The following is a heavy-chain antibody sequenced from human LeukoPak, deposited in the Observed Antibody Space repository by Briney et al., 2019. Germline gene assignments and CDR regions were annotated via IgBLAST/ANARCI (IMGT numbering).Heavy chain of an antibody. CDR2: IKQDGSEK. D-gene: IGHD2-2*03. V-gene: IGHV3-7*01. CDR3: ARVRLDIVVVPAAVRLDY. Sequence: GGSLRLSCAASGFTFSNAWMSWVRQAPGKGLEWVANIKQDGSEKYYVDSVKGRFTISRDNAKNSLYLQMNSLRAEDMAVYYCARVRLDIVVVPAAVRLDYWGQGTLVTVSS. CDR1: GFTFSNAW. J-gene: IGHJ4*02.